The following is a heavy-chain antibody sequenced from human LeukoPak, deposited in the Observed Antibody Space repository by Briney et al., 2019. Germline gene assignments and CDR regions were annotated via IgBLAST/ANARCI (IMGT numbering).Heavy chain of an antibody. V-gene: IGHV3-23*01. D-gene: IGHD1-20*01. CDR1: GFTFSSYA. CDR2: MSSSDDGR. J-gene: IGHJ4*02. CDR3: ARGSRLGITGTPFDY. Sequence: GGSLRLSCAASGFTFSSYAMSWVRQAPGKGLEWVSAMSSSDDGRYYAASVRGRFAISRDTSRSTLYLQMNSLRAEDTAVYYCARGSRLGITGTPFDYWGQGTLVTVSS.